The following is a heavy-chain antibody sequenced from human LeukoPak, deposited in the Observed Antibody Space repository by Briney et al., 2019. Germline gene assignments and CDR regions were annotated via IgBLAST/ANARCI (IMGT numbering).Heavy chain of an antibody. J-gene: IGHJ3*02. D-gene: IGHD1-1*01. CDR1: GGSISSYY. CDR2: IYYSGST. CDR3: ARARRGAVNWAFDI. Sequence: SETLSLTCTVSGGSISSYYWSWIRQPPGKGLEWIGYIYYSGSTNYNPSLKSRVTISVDTSKNQFSLKLSSVTAADTAVYYCARARRGAVNWAFDIWGQGTMVTVSS. V-gene: IGHV4-59*12.